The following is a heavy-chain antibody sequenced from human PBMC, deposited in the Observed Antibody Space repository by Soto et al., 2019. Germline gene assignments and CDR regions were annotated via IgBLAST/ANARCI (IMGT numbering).Heavy chain of an antibody. V-gene: IGHV3-30-3*01. CDR3: ARDMYSSDYFVKWFEP. D-gene: IGHD6-19*01. J-gene: IGHJ5*02. CDR1: GFSFSSYA. CDR2: ISHEGINK. Sequence: QVRLVEAGGGVVQPGRSLRLSCTASGFSFSSYAMYWFRQPTGKGLEWVAVISHEGINKHYADSVKGLVTVSRDNSNDSLALQLKSLRGEETAMYYCARDMYSSDYFVKWFEPWGQGTLVTVSS.